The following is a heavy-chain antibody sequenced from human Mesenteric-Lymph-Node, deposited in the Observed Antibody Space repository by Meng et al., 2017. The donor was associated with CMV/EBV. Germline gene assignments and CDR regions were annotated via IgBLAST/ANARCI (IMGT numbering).Heavy chain of an antibody. CDR1: GGSFSGYY. J-gene: IGHJ4*02. Sequence: QWQCKQWGAGLLKPSETLSLPWPVYGGSFSGYYWSWIRQPPGKGLEWIGEINHSGSTNYNPSLKSRVTISVDTSKNQFSLKLSSVTAADTAVYYCARHQRWLKSEGGFNYWGQGTLVTVSS. CDR3: ARHQRWLKSEGGFNY. V-gene: IGHV4-34*01. D-gene: IGHD4-23*01. CDR2: INHSGST.